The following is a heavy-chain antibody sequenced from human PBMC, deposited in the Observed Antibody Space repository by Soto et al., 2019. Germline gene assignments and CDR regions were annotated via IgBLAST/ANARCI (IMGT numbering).Heavy chain of an antibody. V-gene: IGHV4-30-4*01. D-gene: IGHD2-2*01. CDR2: IYYSGST. Sequence: PSETLSLTCTVSGGSISSGDYYWSWIRQPPGKGLEWIGYIYYSGSTYYNPSLKSRVTISVDTSKNQFSLKLSSVTAADTAVYYCASNIVVVPAAIYWGQGTLVT. J-gene: IGHJ4*02. CDR1: GGSISSGDYY. CDR3: ASNIVVVPAAIY.